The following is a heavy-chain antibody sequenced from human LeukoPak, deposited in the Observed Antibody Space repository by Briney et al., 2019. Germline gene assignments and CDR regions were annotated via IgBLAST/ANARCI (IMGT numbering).Heavy chain of an antibody. D-gene: IGHD6-13*01. CDR1: GGTFSSYA. CDR2: IIPIFGTP. Sequence: SVKVSCKASGGTFSSYAVNWVRQTPGQGLEWMGGIIPIFGTPDYAQKFQGRVTIIRDESTSTAHMELSSLRSEDTAVYYCASPVIAAAGHGAFNIWGQGTMVTVSS. J-gene: IGHJ3*02. CDR3: ASPVIAAAGHGAFNI. V-gene: IGHV1-69*05.